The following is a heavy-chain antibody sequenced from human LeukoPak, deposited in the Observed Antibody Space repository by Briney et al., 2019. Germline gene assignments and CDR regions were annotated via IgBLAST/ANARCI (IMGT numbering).Heavy chain of an antibody. CDR1: GFTFSSYA. V-gene: IGHV3-23*01. Sequence: GGSLRLSCAASGFTFSSYAMSWVRQAPGKGLEWVSAISGSGGSTYYADSVKGRFTISRDNSKNTLYLQMNSLRAEDTAVYYCAKNAAYDSSGYYPGYFDYWGQGTLVTVSS. CDR3: AKNAAYDSSGYYPGYFDY. D-gene: IGHD3-22*01. J-gene: IGHJ4*02. CDR2: ISGSGGST.